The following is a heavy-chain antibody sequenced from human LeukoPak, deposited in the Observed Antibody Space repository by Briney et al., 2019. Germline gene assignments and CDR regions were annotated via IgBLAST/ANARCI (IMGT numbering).Heavy chain of an antibody. Sequence: VASVKVSCKASGYTFTSYGISWVRQAPGQGLEWMGWISAYNGNTNYAQKLQGRVTMTTDTSTSTAYMELRSLRSDDTAVYYCARNVRYFDWSLPYYYMDVWGKGTTVTVSS. V-gene: IGHV1-18*01. CDR2: ISAYNGNT. D-gene: IGHD3-9*01. CDR3: ARNVRYFDWSLPYYYMDV. CDR1: GYTFTSYG. J-gene: IGHJ6*03.